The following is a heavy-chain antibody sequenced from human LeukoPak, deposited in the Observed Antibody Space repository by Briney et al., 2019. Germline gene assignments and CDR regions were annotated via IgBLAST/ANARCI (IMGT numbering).Heavy chain of an antibody. V-gene: IGHV1-2*02. J-gene: IGHJ6*03. CDR3: ARDHEPMGAYYYYMDV. CDR1: GYTFTDYY. Sequence: ASVKVSCKASGYTFTDYYIHWVRQAPGQGLEWMGWISPNSGGTNYAQKFQGRVTMTRDTSISTAYMELSRLRSDDTAVYYCARDHEPMGAYYYYMDVWGKGTTVTISS. D-gene: IGHD3-10*01. CDR2: ISPNSGGT.